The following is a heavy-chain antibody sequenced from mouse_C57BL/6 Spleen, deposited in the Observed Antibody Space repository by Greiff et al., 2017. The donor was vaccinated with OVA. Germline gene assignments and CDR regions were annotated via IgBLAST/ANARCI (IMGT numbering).Heavy chain of an antibody. V-gene: IGHV14-3*01. CDR1: GFNIKNTY. CDR2: IDPANGNT. D-gene: IGHD2-4*01. J-gene: IGHJ1*03. Sequence: VQLKESVAELVRPGASVKLSCTASGFNIKNTYMHWVKQRPEQGLEWIGRIDPANGNTKYAPKFQGKATITADTSSNTAYLQLSSLTSEDTAIYYCARSGYDYDGPYWYFDVWGTGTTVTVSS. CDR3: ARSGYDYDGPYWYFDV.